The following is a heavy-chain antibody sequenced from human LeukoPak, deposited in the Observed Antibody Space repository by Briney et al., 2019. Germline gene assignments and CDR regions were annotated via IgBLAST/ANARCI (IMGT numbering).Heavy chain of an antibody. CDR1: GYTFTTYG. Sequence: ASVKVSCKTSGYTFTTYGISWVRQAPGQGLEWMGWITGYNANTNYAQKFQGRVTMTIDTSTTTVYMELGSLKSDDTAVYFCARHTSGIYIPDGALEIWGQGTMVTVSS. J-gene: IGHJ3*02. D-gene: IGHD1-26*01. V-gene: IGHV1-18*01. CDR3: ARHTSGIYIPDGALEI. CDR2: ITGYNANT.